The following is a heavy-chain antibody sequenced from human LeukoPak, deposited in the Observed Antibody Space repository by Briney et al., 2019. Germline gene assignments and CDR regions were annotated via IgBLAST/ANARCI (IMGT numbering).Heavy chain of an antibody. Sequence: GESLRLSCAASGFTFSSYSMNWVRQAPGKGLEWVSSISSSSSYIYYADSVKGRFTISRDNAKNSLYLQMNSLRAEDTAVYYCARDLGWGAVAGTGYFEYWGQGTLVTVSS. D-gene: IGHD6-19*01. CDR3: ARDLGWGAVAGTGYFEY. J-gene: IGHJ4*02. CDR1: GFTFSSYS. CDR2: ISSSSSYI. V-gene: IGHV3-21*01.